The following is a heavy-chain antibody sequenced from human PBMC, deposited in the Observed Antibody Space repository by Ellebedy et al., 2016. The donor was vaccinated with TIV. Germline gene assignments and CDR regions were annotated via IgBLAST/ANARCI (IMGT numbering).Heavy chain of an antibody. Sequence: GGSLRLSXAASGFTFSSYAMHWVRQAPGKGLEWVANIKHDGSVKYYGDSVKGRFTISRDNVKNSLSLEMNSLGAEDTAVYYCASRGSTSSWGQGTLVTVSS. CDR1: GFTFSSYA. J-gene: IGHJ5*02. V-gene: IGHV3-7*01. CDR2: IKHDGSVK. D-gene: IGHD6-13*01. CDR3: ASRGSTSS.